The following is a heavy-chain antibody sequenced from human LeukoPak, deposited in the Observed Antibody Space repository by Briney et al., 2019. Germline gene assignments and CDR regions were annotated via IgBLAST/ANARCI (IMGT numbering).Heavy chain of an antibody. J-gene: IGHJ6*02. CDR2: IYYSGST. V-gene: IGHV4-59*08. CDR1: GDSINSYY. Sequence: SETLSLTCTASGDSINSYYWSWIRQPPGKGLEWIGYIYYSGSTKYNPSIKSRVTISVDTSKNQFSLKLSSVTAADTAMYYCARSYSSSDHYYYYGMDVWGQGTTVTVSS. CDR3: ARSYSSSDHYYYYGMDV. D-gene: IGHD6-13*01.